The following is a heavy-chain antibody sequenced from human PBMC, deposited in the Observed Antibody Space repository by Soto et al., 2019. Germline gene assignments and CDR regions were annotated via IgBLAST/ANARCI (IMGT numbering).Heavy chain of an antibody. V-gene: IGHV4-34*01. D-gene: IGHD3-9*01. J-gene: IGHJ5*02. Sequence: SETLSLTCAVYSGSFSGYYWSWIRQPPGKGLEWIGEINHSGSTNYNPSLKSRVTISVDTSKNQFSLKLSSVTAADTAVYYCARGGVLRYFDWQTPFGNWFDPWGQGTLVTVSS. CDR3: ARGGVLRYFDWQTPFGNWFDP. CDR2: INHSGST. CDR1: SGSFSGYY.